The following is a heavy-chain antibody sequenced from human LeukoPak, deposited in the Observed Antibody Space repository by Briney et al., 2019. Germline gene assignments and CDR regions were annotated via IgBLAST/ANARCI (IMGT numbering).Heavy chain of an antibody. CDR1: GYTFTSYG. J-gene: IGHJ3*02. V-gene: IGHV1-18*01. Sequence: GASVKVSCKASGYTFTSYGISWVRQAPGHGLEWMGWISPYNGNTNYAQNLQGRVTMTTDTSTSTAYMELRSLRSDDTAVYYCAREDSHAFDIWGQGTMVTVSS. CDR3: AREDSHAFDI. CDR2: ISPYNGNT. D-gene: IGHD3/OR15-3a*01.